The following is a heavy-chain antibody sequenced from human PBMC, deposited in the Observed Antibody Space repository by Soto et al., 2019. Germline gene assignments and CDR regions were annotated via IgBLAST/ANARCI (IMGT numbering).Heavy chain of an antibody. J-gene: IGHJ6*02. CDR1: GGSISSYY. CDR3: ARVQYSSGWDYYYYYGMDV. CDR2: IYYSGST. V-gene: IGHV4-59*01. Sequence: SETLSLTCTVSGGSISSYYWSWIRQPPGKGLEWIGHIYYSGSTNYNPSLKSRVTISVDTSKNQFSLKLSSVTAADTAVYYCARVQYSSGWDYYYYYGMDVWGQGTTVTVSS. D-gene: IGHD6-19*01.